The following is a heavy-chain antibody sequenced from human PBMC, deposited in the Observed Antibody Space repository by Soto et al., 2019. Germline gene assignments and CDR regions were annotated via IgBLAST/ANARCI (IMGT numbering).Heavy chain of an antibody. J-gene: IGHJ6*02. V-gene: IGHV1-2*02. CDR3: ARDRGSNLRDFDWLHQHYGMDV. CDR2: INPNSGGT. D-gene: IGHD3-9*01. CDR1: GYTFTGYY. Sequence: ASVKVSCKASGYTFTGYYMHWVRQAPGQGLELMGWINPNSGGTNYAQKFQGRVTMARDTSISTAYMELSRLRSDDTAVYYCARDRGSNLRDFDWLHQHYGMDVRGQGTTVTVYS.